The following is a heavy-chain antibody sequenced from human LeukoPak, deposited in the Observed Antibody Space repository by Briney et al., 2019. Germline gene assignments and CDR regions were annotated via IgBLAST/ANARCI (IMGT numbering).Heavy chain of an antibody. J-gene: IGHJ6*02. CDR3: ARDKSITMVRGVISYGMDV. Sequence: TASETLSLTCTVSGGSISSGDYYWSWIRQPPGKGLEWIGYIYYSGSTYYNPSLKSRVTISVDTSKNQFSLKLSSVTAADTAVYYCARDKSITMVRGVISYGMDVWGQGTTVTVSS. D-gene: IGHD3-10*01. CDR2: IYYSGST. CDR1: GGSISSGDYY. V-gene: IGHV4-30-4*01.